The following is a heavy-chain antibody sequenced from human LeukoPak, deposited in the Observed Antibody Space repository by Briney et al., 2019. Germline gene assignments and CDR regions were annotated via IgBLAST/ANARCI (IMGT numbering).Heavy chain of an antibody. CDR1: GGSISSYY. J-gene: IGHJ6*03. CDR3: ARVGYGSGSYSYYYYYMDV. D-gene: IGHD3-10*01. V-gene: IGHV4-59*01. CDR2: IYYSGST. Sequence: SETLSLTCTVSGGSISSYYWSWIRQPPGKGLEWIGYIYYSGSTNYNPSLKSRVTISVDTSKNQFSLKLSSVTAADTAVYYCARVGYGSGSYSYYYYYMDVWGKGTTVTVSS.